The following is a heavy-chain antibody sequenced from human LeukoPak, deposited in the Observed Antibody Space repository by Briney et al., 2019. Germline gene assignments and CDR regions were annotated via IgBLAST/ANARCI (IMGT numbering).Heavy chain of an antibody. CDR1: GFTFSSYA. J-gene: IGHJ3*02. D-gene: IGHD3-22*01. Sequence: GGSLRLSCAASGFTFSSYAMSWVRQAPGKGLEWVSAISGSGGSTYYADSVKGRFTISRDNSKNTLYLQMNSLRAEDTAVYYCAKGIHYYDSSGYFSGGAFDIWGQGTMVTVSS. V-gene: IGHV3-23*01. CDR3: AKGIHYYDSSGYFSGGAFDI. CDR2: ISGSGGST.